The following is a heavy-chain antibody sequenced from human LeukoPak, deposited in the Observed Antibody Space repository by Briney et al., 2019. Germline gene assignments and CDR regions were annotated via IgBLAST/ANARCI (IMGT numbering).Heavy chain of an antibody. V-gene: IGHV4-39*01. D-gene: IGHD3-10*01. J-gene: IGHJ4*02. Sequence: SETLSLTCTVSGGSISSSSYYWGWIRQPPGKGLEWIVSIYYSGSTYYNPSLKSRVTISVDTSKNQFSLKLSSVTAADTAVYYCARLSARYYGSGTVDYWGQGTLVTVSS. CDR1: GGSISSSSYY. CDR2: IYYSGST. CDR3: ARLSARYYGSGTVDY.